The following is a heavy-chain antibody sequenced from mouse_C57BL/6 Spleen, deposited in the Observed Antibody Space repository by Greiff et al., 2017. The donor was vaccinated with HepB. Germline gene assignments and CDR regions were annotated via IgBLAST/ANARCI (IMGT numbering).Heavy chain of an antibody. D-gene: IGHD2-1*01. Sequence: VQLQQSGAELVKPGASVKMSCKASGYTFTSYWITWVKQRPGQGLEWIGDIYPGSGSTNYNEKFKSKATLTVDTSSSTAYMQLSSLTSEDSAVYYWDREENCNYVGAMDYWGQGTSVTVSS. V-gene: IGHV1-55*01. CDR3: DREENCNYVGAMDY. CDR2: IYPGSGST. J-gene: IGHJ4*01. CDR1: GYTFTSYW.